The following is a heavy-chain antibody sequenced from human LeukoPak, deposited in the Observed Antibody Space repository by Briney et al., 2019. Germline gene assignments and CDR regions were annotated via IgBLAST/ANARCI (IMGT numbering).Heavy chain of an antibody. CDR1: NGSFSGYY. D-gene: IGHD6-13*01. CDR3: ARKEGGQLVNTRRWFDP. CDR2: INHSGST. V-gene: IGHV4-34*01. J-gene: IGHJ5*02. Sequence: SETLSLTCAVYNGSFSGYYWSWIRQPPGKGLEWIGEINHSGSTHYNPSLKSRVTISVDTSKKQFSLKVRSVTAADTAVYYCARKEGGQLVNTRRWFDPWGQGTLVTVSS.